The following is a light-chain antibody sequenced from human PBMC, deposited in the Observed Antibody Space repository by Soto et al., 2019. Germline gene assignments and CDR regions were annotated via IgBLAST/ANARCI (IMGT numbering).Light chain of an antibody. V-gene: IGLV2-8*01. CDR2: EVV. CDR3: KSYAGSNTYV. J-gene: IGLJ1*01. CDR1: KNDIGVYDF. Sequence: QSVLTQPPSASGSPGQSVTISCTGTKNDIGVYDFVCWYQHHPGKAPRLIIYEVVQRSSGVPDRFSGSKSGNTASLTVAGLQPAAEADYFCKSYAGSNTYVFGSGTKV.